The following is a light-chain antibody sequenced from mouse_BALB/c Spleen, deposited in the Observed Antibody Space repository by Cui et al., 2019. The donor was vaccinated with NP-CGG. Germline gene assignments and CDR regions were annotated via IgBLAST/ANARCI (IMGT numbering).Light chain of an antibody. J-gene: IGLJ1*01. V-gene: IGLV1*01. CDR1: TGAVTTNNY. CDR2: GTN. CDR3: ALWYSNHWV. Sequence: AVVTQESALTTSPGETVTLTCRSSTGAVTTNNYANWIQEKPGHLFTGLIGGTNNRAPGVPARFSGSLIGDKAALTITGAQTEDEAIYFCALWYSNHWVFGGGTKLTVL.